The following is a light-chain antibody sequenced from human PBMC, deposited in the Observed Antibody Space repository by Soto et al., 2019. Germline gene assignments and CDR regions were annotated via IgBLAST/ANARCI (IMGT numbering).Light chain of an antibody. J-gene: IGKJ5*01. CDR3: QQRSNWA. CDR1: QSVGSS. CDR2: DAS. Sequence: DILLTQSPATLSLSRGERATLSCRASQSVGSSLAWFQQKPGQPPRLLIYDASNRATGIPARFSGSGSGTDFTLTISSLEPEDFAVYYCQQRSNWAFGQGTRLEIK. V-gene: IGKV3-11*01.